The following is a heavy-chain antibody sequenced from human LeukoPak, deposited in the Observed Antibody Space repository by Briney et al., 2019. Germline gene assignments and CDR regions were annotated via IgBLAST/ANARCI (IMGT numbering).Heavy chain of an antibody. CDR3: ARDYSSSGTFFGYYYGMDV. V-gene: IGHV3-48*02. CDR1: VVTSSGFA. D-gene: IGHD2-2*01. CDR2: ISSSIKVI. Sequence: GALRLSCSASVVTSSGFAMHSGREAPGKGVWWSSYISSSIKVIQSAESLKGRFTISRENAKKSLYLQMNSLRDEETAVYYSARDYSSSGTFFGYYYGMDVWGQGTTVTVSS. J-gene: IGHJ6*02.